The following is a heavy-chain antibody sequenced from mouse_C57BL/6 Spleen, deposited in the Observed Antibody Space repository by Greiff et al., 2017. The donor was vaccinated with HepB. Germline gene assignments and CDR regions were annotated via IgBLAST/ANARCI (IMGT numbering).Heavy chain of an antibody. CDR3: AREISFITTVVAENAMDY. CDR1: GYTFTSYW. J-gene: IGHJ4*01. V-gene: IGHV1-64*01. D-gene: IGHD1-1*01. CDR2: IHPNSGST. Sequence: QVQLQQPGAELVKPGASVKLSCKASGYTFTSYWMHWVKQRPGQGLEWIGMIHPNSGSTNYNEKFKSKATLTVDKSSSTAYMQLSSLTSEDSAVYYCAREISFITTVVAENAMDYWGQGTSVTVSS.